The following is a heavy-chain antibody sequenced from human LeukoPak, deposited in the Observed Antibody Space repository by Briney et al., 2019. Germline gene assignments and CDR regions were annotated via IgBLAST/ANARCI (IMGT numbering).Heavy chain of an antibody. Sequence: GESLKISCKGSGYTFNSYWIGWVRQMPGKGLEWMGIIYPGDSDTRYSPSFQGQVTFSVDKSISTAYLQWSSLKASDTAIYYCARQMATMEIDSWGQGTLITVSS. CDR2: IYPGDSDT. V-gene: IGHV5-51*01. D-gene: IGHD5-24*01. CDR3: ARQMATMEIDS. CDR1: GYTFNSYW. J-gene: IGHJ4*02.